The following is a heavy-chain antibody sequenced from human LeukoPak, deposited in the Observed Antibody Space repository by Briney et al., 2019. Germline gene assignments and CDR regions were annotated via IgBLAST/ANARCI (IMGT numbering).Heavy chain of an antibody. CDR3: ASQPSAVAGNY. D-gene: IGHD6-19*01. V-gene: IGHV3-7*02. CDR1: GFTFSYYW. Sequence: EGSLRLSCAASGFTFSYYWMTWVRQAPGKGLEWVANIKPDGSLKYYVDSVKGRFTISRDNAKNSLYLHMTSLRAEDTGVYYCASQPSAVAGNYWGQGTLVTVSS. J-gene: IGHJ4*02. CDR2: IKPDGSLK.